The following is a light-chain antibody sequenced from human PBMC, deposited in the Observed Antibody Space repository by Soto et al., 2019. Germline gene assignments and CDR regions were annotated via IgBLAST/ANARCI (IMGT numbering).Light chain of an antibody. CDR3: LHYINYPWT. Sequence: AIRMTLSPSSLSASTGDRVTISCRASQGIGNALGWYQQKPGKPPKVLIYGASNLQSGVPPRFSGSGSGTDFTLAISCLQSEDSATYYCLHYINYPWTFGQGTKVDIK. V-gene: IGKV1-6*01. CDR2: GAS. CDR1: QGIGNA. J-gene: IGKJ1*01.